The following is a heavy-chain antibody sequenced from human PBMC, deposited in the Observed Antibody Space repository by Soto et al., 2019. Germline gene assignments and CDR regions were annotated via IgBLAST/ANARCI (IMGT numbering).Heavy chain of an antibody. V-gene: IGHV3-23*01. J-gene: IGHJ6*02. CDR1: GFTFSSYA. CDR2: ISGSGGST. Sequence: EVQLLESGGGLVQPGGSLRLSCAASGFTFSSYAMSWVRQAPGKGLEWVSAISGSGGSTYYADSVTGRFTISRDNSKNTLDLQMNSLRAEDTAVYYCAKDSRYGYALEYYYYGMDVWGQGTTGTVSS. D-gene: IGHD5-18*01. CDR3: AKDSRYGYALEYYYYGMDV.